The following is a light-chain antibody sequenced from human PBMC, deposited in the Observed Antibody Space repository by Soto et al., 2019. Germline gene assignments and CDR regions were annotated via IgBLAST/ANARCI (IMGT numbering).Light chain of an antibody. CDR2: KAS. CDR1: QSISSW. CDR3: QQYNSYRT. V-gene: IGKV1-5*03. Sequence: DIPMTQSPSTLSASVGDRVTITCRASQSISSWLAWYQQKPGKAPKLLIYKASSLESGVPSRFRGSGSGTEFTLTISSLQPDDFATYYCQQYNSYRTFGQGTKVEIK. J-gene: IGKJ1*01.